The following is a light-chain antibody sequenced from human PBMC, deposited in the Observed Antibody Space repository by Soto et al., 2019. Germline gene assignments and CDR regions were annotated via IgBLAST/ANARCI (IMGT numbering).Light chain of an antibody. V-gene: IGKV3-15*01. Sequence: EIVMTQSPATLSVSPGERATLSCRASQSVSSNLAWYQQKPGQAPRLLIYGASTRATGIPARFSGSGSGTEFTLIISCLQSEDFGVYYCQQYNNLWTFGQGTKVEIK. CDR3: QQYNNLWT. J-gene: IGKJ1*01. CDR1: QSVSSN. CDR2: GAS.